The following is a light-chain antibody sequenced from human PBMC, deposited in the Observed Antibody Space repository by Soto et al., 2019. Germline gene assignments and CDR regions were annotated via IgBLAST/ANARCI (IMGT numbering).Light chain of an antibody. CDR3: LQDFSYPRT. V-gene: IGKV1-6*01. J-gene: IGKJ2*01. CDR2: AAS. Sequence: AIPLTQSPSSLSASVGDNVTVTCRASQDIRHDLGWYHQPPGKAPKLLISAASSLQDGVPSRFRGSGSGTAFTLTISSLQPEDFATYFCLQDFSYPRTFGQGTKIEIK. CDR1: QDIRHD.